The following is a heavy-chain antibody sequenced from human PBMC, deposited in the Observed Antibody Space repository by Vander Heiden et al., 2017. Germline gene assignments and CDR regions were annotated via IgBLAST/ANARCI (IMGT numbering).Heavy chain of an antibody. CDR2: INHNSGGT. CDR3: ASSSSSSEPSFDY. Sequence: QLQLVPSGPAVTQPGASVKVSCKASGYTFTGYDMNGVRQAHGQGLGWMGRINHNSGGTNYAQKCQGRVNRTRDTSISTAYMELSRLRSDDTAVDYGASSSSSSEPSFDYWGQGTLGTVSS. CDR1: GYTFTGYD. J-gene: IGHJ4*02. V-gene: IGHV1-2*06. D-gene: IGHD6-6*01.